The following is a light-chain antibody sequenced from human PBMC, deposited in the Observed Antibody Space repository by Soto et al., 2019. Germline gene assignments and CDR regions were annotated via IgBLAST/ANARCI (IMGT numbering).Light chain of an antibody. CDR2: GAS. V-gene: IGKV3-20*01. Sequence: EIVLTQSPGTLSLSPVERATLSCMASQSVSSSYLAWYQQKPGQAPRLLIYGASSRATGIPDRFSGSGSGTDFTLTISRLEPEDFAVYYCQQYGSSPPMWTFGQGTKVDIK. CDR3: QQYGSSPPMWT. J-gene: IGKJ1*01. CDR1: QSVSSSY.